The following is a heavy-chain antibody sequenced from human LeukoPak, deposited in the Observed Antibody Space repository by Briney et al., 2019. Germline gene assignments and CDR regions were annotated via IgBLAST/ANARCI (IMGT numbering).Heavy chain of an antibody. Sequence: ASVKVSCKASGYTFTGYYMHWVRQAPGQGLEWMGWINPNSGGTNYARKFQGRVTMTRDTSISTAYKELSRLKSDDTAVYYCARPGSGSYFAYMDVWGKGTTVTVSS. J-gene: IGHJ6*03. CDR3: ARPGSGSYFAYMDV. V-gene: IGHV1-2*02. CDR2: INPNSGGT. CDR1: GYTFTGYY. D-gene: IGHD1-26*01.